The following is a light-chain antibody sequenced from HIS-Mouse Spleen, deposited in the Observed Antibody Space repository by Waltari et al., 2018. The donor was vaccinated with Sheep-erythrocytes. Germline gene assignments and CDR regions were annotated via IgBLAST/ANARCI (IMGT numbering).Light chain of an antibody. CDR2: AGS. J-gene: IGLJ3*02. CDR1: SRDVASYNL. CDR3: CSYAGSSTPWV. V-gene: IGLV2-23*01. Sequence: QSALTQPASVSGSPGQSIPLSCTATSRDVASYNLVSWYQQHPGNAPKLMIYAGSKRPSGVSNRVSGSKSGNTASLTISGLQAEDEADYYCCSYAGSSTPWVFGGGTKLTVL.